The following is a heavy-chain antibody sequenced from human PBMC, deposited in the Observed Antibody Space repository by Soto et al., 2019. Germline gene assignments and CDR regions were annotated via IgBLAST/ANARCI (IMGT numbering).Heavy chain of an antibody. CDR3: ARSHGNMWFAP. CDR2: VSYSGST. Sequence: QVLLQESGPGLVKPWETLSLTCVVSGGSINTYYWSWIRQPPGKGLEWIGYVSYSGSTKYNPSFMDRLTMSVDTSSHQVSLRLHSLTAAVTAVYFCARSHGNMWFAPCGQGTLVSVS. J-gene: IGHJ5*02. CDR1: GGSINTYY. V-gene: IGHV4-59*01.